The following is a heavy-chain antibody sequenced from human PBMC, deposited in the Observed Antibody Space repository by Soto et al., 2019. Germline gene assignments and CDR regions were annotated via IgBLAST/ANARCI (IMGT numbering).Heavy chain of an antibody. CDR3: AREGYSSGYDYGMDV. V-gene: IGHV3-30-3*01. Sequence: QVQLVESGGGVVQPGRSLRLSCAASGFTFSSYAMHWVRQAPGKGLEWVAVISYDGSNKYYADSVKGRFTISRDNSKNTLYLQMNSLRAEDTAVYYCAREGYSSGYDYGMDVWGQGTTVTVSS. J-gene: IGHJ6*02. CDR2: ISYDGSNK. D-gene: IGHD6-25*01. CDR1: GFTFSSYA.